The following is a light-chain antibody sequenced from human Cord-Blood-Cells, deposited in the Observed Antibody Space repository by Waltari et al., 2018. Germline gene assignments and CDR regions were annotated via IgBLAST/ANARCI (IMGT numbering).Light chain of an antibody. J-gene: IGKJ1*01. CDR1: QSVSSN. V-gene: IGKV3-15*01. CDR3: QQYNNWRWT. Sequence: EIVMMQSPATQSVSPGERATLSCRASQSVSSNLAWYQQKPGQAPRLLIYGASTRATGIPARFSGSGSGTEFTLTISSLQSEDFAVYYCQQYNNWRWTFGQGTKVEIK. CDR2: GAS.